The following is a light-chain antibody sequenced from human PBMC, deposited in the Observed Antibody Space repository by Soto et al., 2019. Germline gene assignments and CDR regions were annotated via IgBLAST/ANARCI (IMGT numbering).Light chain of an antibody. CDR3: QQADSFPFT. CDR2: GAS. J-gene: IGKJ3*01. V-gene: IGKV1-12*01. CDR1: QSISTW. Sequence: DIQMTQSPSSVSASVGDRVTMSCRASQSISTWLVWYQQKPGKAPKLLIYGASNLQSGVPSRFRGTGSGTEFTLTISSLQPEDFATYICQQADSFPFTFGPGSRV.